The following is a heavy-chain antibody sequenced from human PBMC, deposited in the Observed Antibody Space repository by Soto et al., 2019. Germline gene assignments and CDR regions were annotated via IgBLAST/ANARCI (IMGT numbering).Heavy chain of an antibody. J-gene: IGHJ4*02. CDR2: IMAYNNNP. CDR3: ARGGMGKSYWTLDS. Sequence: ASVKVSCKASGYTFSNYGVNWVRQAPGQGLEWLGYIMAYNNNPHYAQKFVGRVTMTADTSTSTAFWELRSLTSDDPAVYYCARGGMGKSYWTLDSWGQGTQVTVSS. CDR1: GYTFSNYG. V-gene: IGHV1-18*01. D-gene: IGHD1-26*01.